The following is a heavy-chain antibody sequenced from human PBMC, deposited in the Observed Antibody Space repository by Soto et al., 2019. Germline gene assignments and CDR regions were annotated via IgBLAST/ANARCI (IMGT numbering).Heavy chain of an antibody. CDR3: ARDRLMATAGTARHYFGLDV. D-gene: IGHD5-18*01. J-gene: IGHJ6*02. V-gene: IGHV4-31*03. CDR1: GGSIRSGGYY. CDR2: IYYSGNT. Sequence: SETLSLTCTVSGGSIRSGGYYWSWVRQNPRRGLEWIGNIYYSGNTYYNPSLKSRLTISVDTSKNQYSLNLSSVTAADTAVYYCARDRLMATAGTARHYFGLDVWGQGTTVTVSS.